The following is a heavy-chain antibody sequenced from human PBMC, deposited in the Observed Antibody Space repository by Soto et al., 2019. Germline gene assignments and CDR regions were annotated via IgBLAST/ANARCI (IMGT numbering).Heavy chain of an antibody. D-gene: IGHD6-13*01. CDR2: INHSGST. J-gene: IGHJ4*02. CDR1: GGSISGYY. CDR3: AVIAGAAAGTPFDY. V-gene: IGHV4-34*01. Sequence: SETLSLTCTVSGGSISGYYWSWIGQPPGKGLEWIGEINHSGSTNYNPSLKSRVTISVDTSKNQFSLKLSSVTAADTAVYYCAVIAGAAAGTPFDYWGQGTLVTVSS.